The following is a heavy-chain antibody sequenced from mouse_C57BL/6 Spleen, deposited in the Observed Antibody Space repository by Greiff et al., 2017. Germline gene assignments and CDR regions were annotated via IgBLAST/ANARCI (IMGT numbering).Heavy chain of an antibody. V-gene: IGHV2-6-1*01. D-gene: IGHD1-1*01. Sequence: QVQLKESGPGLVAPSQSLSITCTVSGFSLTSYGVHWVRQPPGKGLEWLVVIWSDGSTTYNSALKSRLSLSKDNSKSQVFLKMNSLQTDDTAMYYCARHGITTVVARDYYAMDYWGQGTSVTVSS. CDR2: IWSDGST. CDR1: GFSLTSYG. CDR3: ARHGITTVVARDYYAMDY. J-gene: IGHJ4*01.